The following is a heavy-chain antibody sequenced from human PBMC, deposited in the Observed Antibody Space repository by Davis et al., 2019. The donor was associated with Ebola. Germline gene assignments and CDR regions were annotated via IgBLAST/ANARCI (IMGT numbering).Heavy chain of an antibody. V-gene: IGHV3-43D*03. CDR1: GFTFDDYA. Sequence: GESLKISCAASGFTFDDYAMHWVRQAPGKGLEWVSLISWDGGSTYYADSVKGRFTISRDNSKNSLYLQMNSLRAEDTALYYCAKDTGGEVVPASYFDYWGQGTLVTVSS. D-gene: IGHD2-2*01. CDR3: AKDTGGEVVPASYFDY. J-gene: IGHJ4*02. CDR2: ISWDGGST.